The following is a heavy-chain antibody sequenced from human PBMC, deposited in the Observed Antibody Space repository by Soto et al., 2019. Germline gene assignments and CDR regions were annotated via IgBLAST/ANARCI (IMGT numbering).Heavy chain of an antibody. V-gene: IGHV3-49*04. D-gene: IGHD6-13*01. CDR3: TRDGYSSTIYYHGMDV. CDR2: IRSKAYGGTT. Sequence: GGSLRLSCTASGFTFGDYAMSWVRQAPGKGLEWVGFIRSKAYGGTTEYAASVKGRFNISIDDSKSIAYLQMNSLKTEDTAVYYCTRDGYSSTIYYHGMDVWAQGTPVTVS. J-gene: IGHJ6*02. CDR1: GFTFGDYA.